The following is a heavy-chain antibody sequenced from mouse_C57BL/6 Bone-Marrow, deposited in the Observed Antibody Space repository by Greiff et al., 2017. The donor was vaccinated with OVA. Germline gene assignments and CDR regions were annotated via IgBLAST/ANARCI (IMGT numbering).Heavy chain of an antibody. CDR1: GFTFSDYG. J-gene: IGHJ1*03. V-gene: IGHV5-17*01. Sequence: EVKLVESGGGLVKPGGSLKLSCAASGFTFSDYGMHWVRQAPEQGLEWVAYISSGSSTIYYADTLKGRFTLSRDNSKNTLFLQMTRRRSEDTAMDYCARRGVWLRRGWYFDVWGTGTTVTVSS. CDR3: ARRGVWLRRGWYFDV. CDR2: ISSGSSTI. D-gene: IGHD2-2*01.